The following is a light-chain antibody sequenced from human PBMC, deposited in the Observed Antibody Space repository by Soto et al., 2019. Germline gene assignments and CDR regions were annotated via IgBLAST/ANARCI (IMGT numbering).Light chain of an antibody. CDR3: QQYKSWQRT. CDR1: QSVRRN. CDR2: RTS. J-gene: IGKJ1*01. Sequence: IVLTQSAGTLSLSPEERATLSCRASQSVRRNYLAWYKKKPGKAPRLLMFRTSSRATGFQARFSVSGSGTELKLTISSLQSEDFAVYYCQQYKSWQRTFGQGTKVDIK. V-gene: IGKV3-15*01.